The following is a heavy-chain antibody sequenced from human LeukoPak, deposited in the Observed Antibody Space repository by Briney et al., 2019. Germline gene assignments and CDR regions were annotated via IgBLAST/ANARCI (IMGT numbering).Heavy chain of an antibody. Sequence: GGSLRLSCAAYGFTFSTYWMSWVRQAPGKGLEWVANIKIEGSEKYYVDSVKGRFTISRDNAKNSLYLQMNSLRVEDTAVYYCARGVDIVATIWDYWGQGTLVTVSS. CDR1: GFTFSTYW. CDR2: IKIEGSEK. V-gene: IGHV3-7*03. D-gene: IGHD5-12*01. J-gene: IGHJ4*02. CDR3: ARGVDIVATIWDY.